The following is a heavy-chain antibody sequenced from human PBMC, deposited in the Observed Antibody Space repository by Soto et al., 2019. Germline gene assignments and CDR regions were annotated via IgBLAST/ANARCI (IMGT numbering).Heavy chain of an antibody. J-gene: IGHJ6*02. Sequence: PSETLSLTCTVSGGSISSGGYYWSWIRQHPXKGLEWIGYIYYSGSTYYNPSLKSRVTISVDTSKNQFSLKLSSVTAADTAVYYCAREVRDSSGYYYLGGTAYYYYGMDVWGQGSTVTVSS. CDR1: GGSISSGGYY. CDR2: IYYSGST. D-gene: IGHD3-22*01. CDR3: AREVRDSSGYYYLGGTAYYYYGMDV. V-gene: IGHV4-31*03.